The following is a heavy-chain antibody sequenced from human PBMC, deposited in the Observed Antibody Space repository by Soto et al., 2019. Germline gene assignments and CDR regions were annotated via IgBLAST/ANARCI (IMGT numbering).Heavy chain of an antibody. Sequence: QVQLQESGPGLVKPSQTLSLTCTVSGGSISSGGYYWSWIRQHPGTGLEWIGYIYYSGSTYYNPSLKSRVTISVDTSKNQFSLKLSSVTAADTAVYYCARNVVVVAALEDWGQGTLVTVSS. CDR1: GGSISSGGYY. J-gene: IGHJ4*02. CDR2: IYYSGST. D-gene: IGHD2-15*01. CDR3: ARNVVVVAALED. V-gene: IGHV4-31*03.